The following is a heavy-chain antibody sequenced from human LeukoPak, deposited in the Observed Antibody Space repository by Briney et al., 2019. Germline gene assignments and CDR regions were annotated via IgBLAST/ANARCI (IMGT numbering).Heavy chain of an antibody. CDR2: ISYDGSNK. CDR1: GFTFRNYG. Sequence: GRSPRLSCAASGFTFRNYGMHWVRQAPGKGLEWVAVISYDGSNKYYADSVKGRFTISRDNSKNTLYLQMNSLRAEDTAVYYCAKDLGVARRDYYYYGMDVWGKGTTVTVSS. D-gene: IGHD3-3*01. J-gene: IGHJ6*04. V-gene: IGHV3-30*18. CDR3: AKDLGVARRDYYYYGMDV.